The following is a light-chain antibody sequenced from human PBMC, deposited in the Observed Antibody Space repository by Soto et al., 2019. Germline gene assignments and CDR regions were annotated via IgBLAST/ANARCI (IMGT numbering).Light chain of an antibody. CDR2: EVT. V-gene: IGLV2-8*01. J-gene: IGLJ3*02. Sequence: QSALTQPPSASGSPGQSVTISCTGTNSDVGGYNYVSWYQQYPGKAPKLLIYEVTKRPSGVPDRFSGSKSGNTAYLTLSGHLAEYQADYHGHAFAGSAKWVFGGGPMLPVL. CDR3: HAFAGSAKWV. CDR1: NSDVGGYNY.